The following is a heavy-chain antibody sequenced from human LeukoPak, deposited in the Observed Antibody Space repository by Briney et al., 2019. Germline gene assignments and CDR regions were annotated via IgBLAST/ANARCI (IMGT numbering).Heavy chain of an antibody. CDR1: GYTFTTYS. J-gene: IGHJ4*02. Sequence: ASVKVSCKASGYTFTTYSINWVPQAPGQGLEWMGWISAYNGNTKYAQKVQGRVTMTTDTSTSTAYMELRSLRSDDTAVYYCARGLGGSGSYFLTFDYWGQGTLVTVSS. V-gene: IGHV1-18*01. CDR3: ARGLGGSGSYFLTFDY. CDR2: ISAYNGNT. D-gene: IGHD1-26*01.